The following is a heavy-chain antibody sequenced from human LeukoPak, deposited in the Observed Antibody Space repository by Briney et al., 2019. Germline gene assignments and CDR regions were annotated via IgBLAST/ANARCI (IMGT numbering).Heavy chain of an antibody. Sequence: PSETLSLTCTVSGYSISSGYYWGWIRQPPGKGLEWIGSIYHSGSTYYNPSLKSRVTISVDTSKNQFSLKLSSATAADTAVYYCARDAVGIAVAGTPGYYFDYWGQGTLVTVSS. D-gene: IGHD6-19*01. CDR1: GYSISSGYY. J-gene: IGHJ4*02. V-gene: IGHV4-38-2*02. CDR3: ARDAVGIAVAGTPGYYFDY. CDR2: IYHSGST.